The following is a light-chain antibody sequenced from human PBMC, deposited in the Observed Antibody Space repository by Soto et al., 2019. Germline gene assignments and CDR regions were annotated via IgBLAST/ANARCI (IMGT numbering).Light chain of an antibody. J-gene: IGKJ4*01. CDR2: WAS. CDR1: QSVIYSSNNKNY. CDR3: QQYYSTPLT. Sequence: DIVMTQSPDSLGVSLGERATINCKSSQSVIYSSNNKNYLAWYQQKPGQPPKLLIYWASTRESGVPDRFSGSGSGTDFTLTISSLQAEDVAVYYCQQYYSTPLTFGGGTKVDIK. V-gene: IGKV4-1*01.